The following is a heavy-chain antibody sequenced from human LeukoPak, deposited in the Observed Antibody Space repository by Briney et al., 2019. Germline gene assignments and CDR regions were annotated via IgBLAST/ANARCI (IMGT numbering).Heavy chain of an antibody. J-gene: IGHJ5*02. CDR3: ARDPGQQLTNWFDP. CDR2: IYSGGST. CDR1: GFTVSSNY. Sequence: GGSLRLSCAASGFTVSSNYMSWVRQAPGKGLEWVSVIYSGGSTYYADSVKGRFTISRDNSKNTLYLQMNSLRAEDTAVYYCARDPGQQLTNWFDPWGQGTLVTVSS. V-gene: IGHV3-53*01. D-gene: IGHD6-13*01.